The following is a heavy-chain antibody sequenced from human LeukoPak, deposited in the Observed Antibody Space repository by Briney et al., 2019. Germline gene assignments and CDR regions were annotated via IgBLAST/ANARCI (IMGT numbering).Heavy chain of an antibody. CDR2: INPNSVGT. Sequence: ASVKVSCKASGGTFSSYAISWVRQAPGQGLEWMGWINPNSVGTQYAQKFQGRVTITRDTSFSTAYMELSRLRSDDTAVYYCAREGERVVTDYWGQGTLVTVSS. D-gene: IGHD3-16*01. J-gene: IGHJ4*02. CDR3: AREGERVVTDY. CDR1: GGTFSSYA. V-gene: IGHV1-2*02.